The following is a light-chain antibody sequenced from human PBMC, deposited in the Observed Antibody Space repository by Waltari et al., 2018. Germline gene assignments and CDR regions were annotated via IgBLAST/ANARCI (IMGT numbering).Light chain of an antibody. CDR1: NFNIGSNS. CDR2: DND. CDR3: ATWEGSQRV. J-gene: IGLJ1*01. V-gene: IGLV1-44*01. Sequence: QSVVTQPPSASGTPGQSVTIPCSGSNFNIGSNSVYWFQQPPGAAPKLLMYDNDQRPSGVPDRFSASKSGTSASLAISALQSGDEADYYCATWEGSQRVFGTGTKVTVL.